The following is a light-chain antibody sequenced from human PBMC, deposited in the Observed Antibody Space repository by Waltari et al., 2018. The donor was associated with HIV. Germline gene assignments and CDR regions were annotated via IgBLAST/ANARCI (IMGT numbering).Light chain of an antibody. J-gene: IGKJ4*01. Sequence: DIQMNQSPSSLSASVGERVTITCRASLSISNYLNCFQQKPGKSPKLLIYGASSLQSGVPSTFRGGGSGTDFTLTISSLQPADFATYYCQQSYSTPLTFGGGTKVAIK. CDR1: LSISNY. CDR3: QQSYSTPLT. CDR2: GAS. V-gene: IGKV1-39*01.